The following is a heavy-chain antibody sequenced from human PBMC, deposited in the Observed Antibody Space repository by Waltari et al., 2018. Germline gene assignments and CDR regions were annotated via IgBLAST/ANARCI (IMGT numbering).Heavy chain of an antibody. CDR1: GGSISSGGYY. CDR2: IYYSGST. CDR3: ARVKGHYYYYGMDV. J-gene: IGHJ6*02. V-gene: IGHV4-31*03. Sequence: QVQLQESGPGLVKPSQTLSLTCTVSGGSISSGGYYWSWTRQHPGKGLEWIGYIYYSGSTYYNPSLKSRVTVSVDTSKNQFSLKLSSVTAADTAVYYCARVKGHYYYYGMDVWGQGTTVTVSS.